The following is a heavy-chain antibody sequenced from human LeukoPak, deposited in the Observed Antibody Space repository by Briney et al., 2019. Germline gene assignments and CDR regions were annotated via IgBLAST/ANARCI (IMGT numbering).Heavy chain of an antibody. D-gene: IGHD2-15*01. CDR3: ASGRTRYCSGGSCSYDAFDI. CDR1: GFTFTSSA. V-gene: IGHV1-58*02. CDR2: IVVGSGNT. Sequence: ASVKVSCKASGFTFTSSAMQWVRQARGQRLEWIGWIVVGSGNTNYAQKFQERVTITRDMSTSTAYMELSSLRSEDTAVYYCASGRTRYCSGGSCSYDAFDIWGQGTMVTVSS. J-gene: IGHJ3*02.